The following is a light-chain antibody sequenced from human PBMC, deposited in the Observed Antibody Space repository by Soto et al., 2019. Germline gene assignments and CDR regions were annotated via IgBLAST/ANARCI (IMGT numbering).Light chain of an antibody. V-gene: IGLV1-51*02. CDR2: ETN. CDR3: GTWDGSLSVGV. J-gene: IGLJ3*02. CDR1: NSNIGTNS. Sequence: QSVLTQPPSVSAAPGQKVTISCSGSNSNIGTNSVSWYQQLPGTAPKLLIYETNKPPSGIPDRFSGSKSGTSATLGITGLQTGDEADYYCGTWDGSLSVGVFGGGTKLTVL.